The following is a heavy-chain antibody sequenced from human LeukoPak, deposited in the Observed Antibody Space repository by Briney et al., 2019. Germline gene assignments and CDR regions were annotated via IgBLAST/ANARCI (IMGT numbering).Heavy chain of an antibody. J-gene: IGHJ4*02. Sequence: PSETLSLTCTVSGGSISSYYWSWIRQPAGKGLEWIGRIYTSGSTNYNPSLKSRVTMSVDTSKNQFSLKLSSMTAADTAVYYCTRLLERRGSSYAYDYWGQGTLVTVSS. CDR1: GGSISSYY. V-gene: IGHV4-4*07. CDR2: IYTSGST. D-gene: IGHD5-18*01. CDR3: TRLLERRGSSYAYDY.